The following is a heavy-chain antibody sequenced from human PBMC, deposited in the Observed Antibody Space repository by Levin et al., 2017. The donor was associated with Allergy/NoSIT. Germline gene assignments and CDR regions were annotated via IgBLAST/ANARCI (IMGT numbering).Heavy chain of an antibody. CDR3: ATAGIIMLRGRGWFDS. V-gene: IGHV3-33*01. Sequence: GGSLRLSCAASGFIFSNYGMHWVRQAPGKGLEWVAVIWSDGSNAYYVDSVRGRFTISRDNSKNTLYLQMNSLRAEDTAMYYCATAGIIMLRGRGWFDSWGQGTLVTVSS. J-gene: IGHJ5*01. CDR1: GFIFSNYG. CDR2: IWSDGSNA. D-gene: IGHD3-10*01.